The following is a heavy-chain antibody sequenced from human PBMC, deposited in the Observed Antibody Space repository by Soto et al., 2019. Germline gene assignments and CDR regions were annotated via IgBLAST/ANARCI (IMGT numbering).Heavy chain of an antibody. V-gene: IGHV1-46*01. D-gene: IGHD4-4*01. CDR3: ARYDYNGYYFYY. Sequence: GASVKVSCKASGYTFSTYYMRWVRQAPGQGYEWMGIINPSGGSTTYAQKFQGRVTMTRDTSTTTVYMELSSLKSEDTAVYYCARYDYNGYYFYYWGQGTLVTVSS. CDR2: INPSGGST. CDR1: GYTFSTYY. J-gene: IGHJ4*02.